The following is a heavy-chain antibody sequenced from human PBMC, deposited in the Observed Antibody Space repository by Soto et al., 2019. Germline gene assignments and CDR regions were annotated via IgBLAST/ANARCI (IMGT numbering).Heavy chain of an antibody. J-gene: IGHJ6*03. Sequence: ASVKVSCKASGYTFTSYGISWVRQAPGRGLEWMGWISAYNGNTNYAQKLQGRVTMTTDTSTSTAYMELRSLRSDDTAVYYCARCLNSLQYYDFWSGYYTLSDYYYYMDVWGKGTTVTVSS. D-gene: IGHD3-3*01. V-gene: IGHV1-18*01. CDR3: ARCLNSLQYYDFWSGYYTLSDYYYYMDV. CDR1: GYTFTSYG. CDR2: ISAYNGNT.